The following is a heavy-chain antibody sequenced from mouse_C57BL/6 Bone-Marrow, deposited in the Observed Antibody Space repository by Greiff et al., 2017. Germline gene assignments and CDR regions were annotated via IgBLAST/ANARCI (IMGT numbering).Heavy chain of an antibody. D-gene: IGHD1-1*01. Sequence: EVKLVESGGDLVKPGGSLKLSCAASGFTFSSYGMSWVRQTPDKRLEWVATISSGGSYTYYPDSVKGRFTISRDNANNTLYLQMSSLKSEDTAMYYCARPYYDGSSYGNYAMDYWGQGTSVTVSS. J-gene: IGHJ4*01. CDR2: ISSGGSYT. V-gene: IGHV5-6*02. CDR1: GFTFSSYG. CDR3: ARPYYDGSSYGNYAMDY.